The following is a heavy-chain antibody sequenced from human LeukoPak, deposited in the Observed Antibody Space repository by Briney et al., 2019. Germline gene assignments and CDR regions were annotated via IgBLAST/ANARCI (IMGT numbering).Heavy chain of an antibody. CDR1: GFTFSSSW. CDR3: ARYGLTAALDF. J-gene: IGHJ4*02. D-gene: IGHD2-21*02. V-gene: IGHV3-7*01. CDR2: IKPDGSEK. Sequence: GGPLRLSCAASGFTFSSSWMSWVRQAPGKGLEWVANIKPDGSEKFHVDSVKGRFTISRDNSKSSLSLQMNSLRAEDTAVYYCARYGLTAALDFWGQGTLVTVSS.